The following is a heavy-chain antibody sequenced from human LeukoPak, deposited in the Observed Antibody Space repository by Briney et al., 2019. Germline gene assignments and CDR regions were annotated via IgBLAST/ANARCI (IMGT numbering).Heavy chain of an antibody. V-gene: IGHV6-1*01. J-gene: IGHJ4*02. Sequence: SQTLSLTCAISGDRVSSNSAAWNWIRQSPSRGLEWLGRTYYRSKWYNDYAVSVKSRITINPDTSKNQFSLQLNSVTPEDTAVYYCATPGYSSSWYPPDFDYWGQGTLVTVSS. CDR3: ATPGYSSSWYPPDFDY. CDR2: TYYRSKWYN. D-gene: IGHD6-13*01. CDR1: GDRVSSNSAA.